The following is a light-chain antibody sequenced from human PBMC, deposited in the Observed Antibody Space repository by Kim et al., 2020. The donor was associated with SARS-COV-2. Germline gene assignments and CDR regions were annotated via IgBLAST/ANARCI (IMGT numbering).Light chain of an antibody. V-gene: IGLV6-57*03. CDR1: RGSIASNY. CDR2: EDN. Sequence: KTVTSSCTRSRGSIASNYLQWYQQRPGSAPTIVIFEDNQRPSGVPGRFSGSVDGSSKSASLTISGLKTEDEADYYCQSYDNSNHVIFGGGTQLTVL. CDR3: QSYDNSNHVI. J-gene: IGLJ2*01.